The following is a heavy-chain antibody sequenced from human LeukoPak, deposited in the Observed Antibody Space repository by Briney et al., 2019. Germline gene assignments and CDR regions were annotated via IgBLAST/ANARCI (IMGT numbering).Heavy chain of an antibody. J-gene: IGHJ4*02. CDR2: ISGSGGST. D-gene: IGHD3-9*01. CDR3: AKNYDILTGYYNPIGDFDY. CDR1: GFTFSSYG. Sequence: GRSLRLSCAASGFTFSSYGMSWVRQAPGKGLEWVSAISGSGGSTYYADSVKGRFTTSRDNSKNTLYLQMNSLRAEDTAVYYCAKNYDILTGYYNPIGDFDYWGQGTLVTVSS. V-gene: IGHV3-23*01.